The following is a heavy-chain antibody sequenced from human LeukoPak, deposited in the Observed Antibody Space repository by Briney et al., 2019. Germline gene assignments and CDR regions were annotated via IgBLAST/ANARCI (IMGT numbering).Heavy chain of an antibody. CDR1: GGTFSSYA. V-gene: IGHV1-69*13. Sequence: ASVKVSCKASGGTFSSYAISWVRQAPGQGLEWMGGIIPIFGTANYAQKFQGRVTITADESTSTAYMELSSLRSEDTAVYYCARAVVVAATLYYFDYWGQGTLVTVSS. CDR2: IIPIFGTA. D-gene: IGHD2-15*01. CDR3: ARAVVVAATLYYFDY. J-gene: IGHJ4*02.